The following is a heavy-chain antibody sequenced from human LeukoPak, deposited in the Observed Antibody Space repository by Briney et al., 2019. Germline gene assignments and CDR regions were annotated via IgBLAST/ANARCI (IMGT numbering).Heavy chain of an antibody. J-gene: IGHJ4*02. Sequence: GGSLRRSCAASGFTFFNYAMSWVRQAPGKGPEWVSAISGSGDRSYYADSVKGQFTISRDNSKNTLYLQMNSLRAEDTAVYYCARDGALRYFDWLPSLDYWGQGTLVTVSS. CDR3: ARDGALRYFDWLPSLDY. CDR2: ISGSGDRS. CDR1: GFTFFNYA. D-gene: IGHD3-9*01. V-gene: IGHV3-23*01.